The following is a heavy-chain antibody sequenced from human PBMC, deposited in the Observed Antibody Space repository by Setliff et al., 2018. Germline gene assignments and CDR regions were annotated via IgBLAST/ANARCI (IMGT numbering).Heavy chain of an antibody. CDR2: IYQNGIT. V-gene: IGHV4-39*07. J-gene: IGHJ5*02. CDR1: GGSVSNSGFF. Sequence: SETLSLTCTVSGGSVSNSGFFWDWIRQSPEKGLEWIGTIYQNGITYYNPSVKSRVTISVDKSKNQFSLSLRSVTAADTAVYYCATDGPVLNGDYISWGQGTLVTVSS. D-gene: IGHD3-10*01. CDR3: ATDGPVLNGDYIS.